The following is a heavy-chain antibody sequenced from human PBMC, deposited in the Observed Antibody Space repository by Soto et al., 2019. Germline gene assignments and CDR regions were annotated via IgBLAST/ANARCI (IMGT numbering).Heavy chain of an antibody. J-gene: IGHJ4*02. CDR2: ISYDGSNK. Sequence: LRLSCAASGFTFSSYGMHWVRQAPGKGLEWVAVISYDGSNKYYADSVKGRFTISRDNSKNTLYLQMNSLRAEDTAVYYCAKDDDSSGYYSPLDYWGQGTLVTVSS. V-gene: IGHV3-30*18. D-gene: IGHD3-22*01. CDR3: AKDDDSSGYYSPLDY. CDR1: GFTFSSYG.